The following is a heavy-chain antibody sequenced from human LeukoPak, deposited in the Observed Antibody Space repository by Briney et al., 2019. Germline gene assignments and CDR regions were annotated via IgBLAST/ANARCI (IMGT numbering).Heavy chain of an antibody. V-gene: IGHV1-18*01. CDR3: ARMYGDYVKGYWFDP. CDR2: ISAYNGNT. J-gene: IGHJ5*02. CDR1: GYTFTSYG. D-gene: IGHD4-17*01. Sequence: ASVKVSCKASGYTFTSYGISWVRQAPGQGLEWMGWISAYNGNTNYAQKLQGRVTMTTDTSTSTAYMELRSLRSDDTAVYYCARMYGDYVKGYWFDPWGQGTLVTVSS.